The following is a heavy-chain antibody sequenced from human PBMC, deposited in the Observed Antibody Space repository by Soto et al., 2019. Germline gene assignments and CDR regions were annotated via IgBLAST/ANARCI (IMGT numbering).Heavy chain of an antibody. Sequence: GGSLRLSCAASGFTFSSYGMHWVRQAPGKGLEWVAVIWYDGSNKYYADSVKGRFTISRDNSKNTLYLQMNSLRAEDTAVYYCARDIYYDSSGDMEYGMDVWGQGTTVTVSS. J-gene: IGHJ6*02. CDR3: ARDIYYDSSGDMEYGMDV. CDR2: IWYDGSNK. V-gene: IGHV3-33*01. CDR1: GFTFSSYG. D-gene: IGHD3-22*01.